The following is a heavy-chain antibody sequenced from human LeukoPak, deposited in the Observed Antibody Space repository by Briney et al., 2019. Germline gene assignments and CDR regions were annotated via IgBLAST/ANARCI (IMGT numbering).Heavy chain of an antibody. Sequence: SETLSLTCTVSGGSISSYYWSWIRQPAGKGLEWIGRIYTSGSTNYNPSLKSRVTMSVDTSKNQFSLKLSSVTAADTAVYYCARGTMTTVTYYFDYWGQGTLVTVSS. D-gene: IGHD4-17*01. CDR2: IYTSGST. J-gene: IGHJ4*02. V-gene: IGHV4-4*07. CDR1: GGSISSYY. CDR3: ARGTMTTVTYYFDY.